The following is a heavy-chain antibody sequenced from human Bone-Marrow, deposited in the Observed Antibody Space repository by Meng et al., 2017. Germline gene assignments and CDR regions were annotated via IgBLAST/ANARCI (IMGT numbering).Heavy chain of an antibody. Sequence: GESLKISCAASGFTFSSYAMHWVRQAPGKGLEWVAVISYDGSNKYYADSVKGRFTISRDNAKNILYLEMNSLRAEDTAVYYCANLLEGWGQGTLVTVSS. CDR2: ISYDGSNK. CDR1: GFTFSSYA. V-gene: IGHV3-30*07. J-gene: IGHJ4*02. CDR3: ANLLEG.